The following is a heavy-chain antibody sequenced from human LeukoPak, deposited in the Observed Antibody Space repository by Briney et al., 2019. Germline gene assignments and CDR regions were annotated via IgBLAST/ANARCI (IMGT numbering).Heavy chain of an antibody. Sequence: SETLSLTCTVSGGSISSSSYYWGWLRQPPGKGLEWIGSIYYSGSTYYNPSLKSRVTISVDTSKNQFSLKLSSVTAADTAVYYCAREGDDSPSGVDYWGQGTLVTVSS. CDR1: GGSISSSSYY. D-gene: IGHD3-22*01. CDR2: IYYSGST. J-gene: IGHJ4*02. CDR3: AREGDDSPSGVDY. V-gene: IGHV4-39*07.